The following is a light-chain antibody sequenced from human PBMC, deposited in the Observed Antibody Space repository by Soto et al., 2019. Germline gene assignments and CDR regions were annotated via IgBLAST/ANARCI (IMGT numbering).Light chain of an antibody. Sequence: DIQMTQSPSSLSASVGDRVTITCRASQGISTYLAWYQQKPGKVAKLLIYAASTLQSGVPSRFSGSGSGTDFTLTISSLQPEDVATYYCQKYNSVPLTFGGGTKVEIK. V-gene: IGKV1-27*01. CDR1: QGISTY. CDR3: QKYNSVPLT. CDR2: AAS. J-gene: IGKJ4*01.